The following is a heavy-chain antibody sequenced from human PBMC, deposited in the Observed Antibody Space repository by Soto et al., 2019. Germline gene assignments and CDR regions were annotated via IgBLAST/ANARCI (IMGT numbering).Heavy chain of an antibody. CDR1: GFTFGDYA. CDR2: IRSKAYGGTT. CDR3: TSSGALRVEWWFDP. Sequence: GGSLRLSCTASGFTFGDYAMSWFRQAPGKGLEWVGFIRSKAYGGTTEYAASVKGRFTISRDDSKSIAYLQMNSLKTEDTAVYYCTSSGALRVEWWFDPWGQGTLVTVSS. J-gene: IGHJ5*02. V-gene: IGHV3-49*03. D-gene: IGHD2-15*01.